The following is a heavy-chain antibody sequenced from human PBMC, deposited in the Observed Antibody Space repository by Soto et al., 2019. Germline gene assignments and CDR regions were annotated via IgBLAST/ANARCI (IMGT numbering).Heavy chain of an antibody. CDR1: SGSISSGGYS. CDR2: IYYSGST. CDR3: ARGGRRSPSMDV. Sequence: QVQLQESGPGLVKPSQTLSLTCPVSSGSISSGGYSWSWIRQHPGKGLEWIGYIYYSGSTYYNPSLKSRVTISVDTSKNQFSLKLSSVTAADTAVYYCARGGRRSPSMDVWGQGTTVTVSS. J-gene: IGHJ6*02. V-gene: IGHV4-31*03.